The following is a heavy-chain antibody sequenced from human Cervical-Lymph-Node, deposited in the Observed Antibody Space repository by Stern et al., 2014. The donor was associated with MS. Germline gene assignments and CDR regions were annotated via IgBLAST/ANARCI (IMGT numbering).Heavy chain of an antibody. CDR2: IHPGDSDT. CDR1: GYSFTSYW. CDR3: ARVFDIFEPYYFDY. V-gene: IGHV5-51*01. D-gene: IGHD3-9*01. J-gene: IGHJ4*02. Sequence: VQLVQSGAEVKKPGESLKISCKGSGYSFTSYWIGWVRQMPGKGLEWMGIIHPGDSDTRYSPPFQGQVTLSADNSIRTAYLQWSSLKASDTAMYYCARVFDIFEPYYFDYWGQGTLVTVSS.